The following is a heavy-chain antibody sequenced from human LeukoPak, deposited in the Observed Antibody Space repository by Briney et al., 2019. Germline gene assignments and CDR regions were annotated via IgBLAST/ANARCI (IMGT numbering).Heavy chain of an antibody. V-gene: IGHV4-38-2*01. J-gene: IGHJ4*02. CDR1: GYSISSGYY. D-gene: IGHD3-10*01. CDR2: IYHSGST. CDR3: ARRSSADYGSGGPGRL. Sequence: SETLSLTCAVSGYSISSGYYWGWIRQSPGNGLEGIGSIYHSGSTYYNPSLKSRFTLSVDTSKNQFSLQLSSVTAADTAVYYCARRSSADYGSGGPGRLWGQGTMVSVCS.